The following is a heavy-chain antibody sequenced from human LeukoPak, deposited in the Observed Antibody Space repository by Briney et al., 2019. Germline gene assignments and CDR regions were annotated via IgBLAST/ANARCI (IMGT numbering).Heavy chain of an antibody. CDR2: ISGSGGST. CDR3: AKETRGYSYGYYDY. Sequence: GGSLRLFCAASGFTFSSYAMSWVRQAPGKGLEWVSAISGSGGSTYYADSVKGRFTISRDNSKNTLYLQMNSLRAEDTAVYYCAKETRGYSYGYYDYWGQGTLVTVSS. V-gene: IGHV3-23*01. D-gene: IGHD5-18*01. J-gene: IGHJ4*02. CDR1: GFTFSSYA.